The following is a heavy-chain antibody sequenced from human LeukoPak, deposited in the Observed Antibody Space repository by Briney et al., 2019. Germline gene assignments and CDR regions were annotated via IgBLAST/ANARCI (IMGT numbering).Heavy chain of an antibody. CDR2: IIPIFGTA. J-gene: IGHJ4*02. Sequence: ASVKVSCKASGGTFSSYAISWVRQAPGQGLEWMGGIIPIFGTANYAQKLQGRVTMTTDTSTSTAYMELRSLRSDDTAVYYCARDRSRYCSSTSCYPLFDYWGQGTLVTVSS. D-gene: IGHD2-2*01. CDR3: ARDRSRYCSSTSCYPLFDY. V-gene: IGHV1-69*05. CDR1: GGTFSSYA.